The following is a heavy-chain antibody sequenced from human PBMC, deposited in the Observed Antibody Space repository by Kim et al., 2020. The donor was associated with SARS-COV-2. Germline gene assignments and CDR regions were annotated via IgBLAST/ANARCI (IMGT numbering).Heavy chain of an antibody. V-gene: IGHV4-39*07. CDR3: ASLPNYADPSSYFEF. CDR1: GFSISVNSYF. CDR2: IYYTGIT. J-gene: IGHJ2*01. D-gene: IGHD4-17*01. Sequence: SETLSLTCSVSGFSISVNSYFWGWIRQPPGKGLEWVGSIYYTGITNYNSSLGTRVTISIDTSRSQFSLDPSSVTAAATVIYYCASLPNYADPSSYFEFWG.